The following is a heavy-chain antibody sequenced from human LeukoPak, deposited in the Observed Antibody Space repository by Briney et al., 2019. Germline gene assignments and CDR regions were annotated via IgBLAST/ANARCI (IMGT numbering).Heavy chain of an antibody. CDR1: GVTFSSYW. D-gene: IGHD6-6*01. CDR2: IKQDGSEK. CDR3: TRIGFYSSWYFDY. V-gene: IGHV3-7*01. J-gene: IGHJ4*02. Sequence: GGSLRLSCAASGVTFSSYWMNLGRQAPGKGLERVANIKQDGSEKYSVDSVKGRFTISRDTAKKSLYLQMNSLTDEDTAVYYCTRIGFYSSWYFDYWGQGTLVTVSS.